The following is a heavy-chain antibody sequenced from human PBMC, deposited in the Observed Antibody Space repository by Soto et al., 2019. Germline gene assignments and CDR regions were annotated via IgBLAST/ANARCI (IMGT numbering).Heavy chain of an antibody. J-gene: IGHJ4*02. D-gene: IGHD3-22*01. V-gene: IGHV1-18*01. CDR2: ISAYNGNT. Sequence: ASVKVSCKASGYTFTSYSISWVRQAPGQGLEWMGWISAYNGNTNYAQKLQGRVTMTTDTSTSTAYMELRSLRSDDTAVYYCARDNYDSSGYYYGYPLYWGQGTLVTVSS. CDR3: ARDNYDSSGYYYGYPLY. CDR1: GYTFTSYS.